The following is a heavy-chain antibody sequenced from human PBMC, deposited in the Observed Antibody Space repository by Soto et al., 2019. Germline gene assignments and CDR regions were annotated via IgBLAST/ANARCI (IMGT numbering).Heavy chain of an antibody. CDR1: GFGFNGYD. D-gene: IGHD3-16*01. CDR3: ARGGDRFDGMDV. V-gene: IGHV3-13*01. J-gene: IGHJ6*02. CDR2: ISTAGDT. Sequence: EVQLVESGGGLVQPGGSLRLSCAASGFGFNGYDMHWVRQAPGKNLEWVAAISTAGDTYYLGSVKGRFTISREDAKYSLSLQMNSLRVGDTAVYYCARGGDRFDGMDVWGQGTTVTVSS.